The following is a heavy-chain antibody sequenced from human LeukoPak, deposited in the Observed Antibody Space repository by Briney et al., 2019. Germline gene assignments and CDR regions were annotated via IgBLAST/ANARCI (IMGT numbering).Heavy chain of an antibody. CDR1: GFTFSSYS. V-gene: IGHV3-21*01. J-gene: IGHJ4*02. CDR3: ARDSPPLRYDFWSGYNY. CDR2: ISSSSSYI. D-gene: IGHD3-3*01. Sequence: PGGSLRLSCAASGFTFSSYSMNWVRQAPGKGLEWVSSISSSSSYIYYADSVKGRFTISRDNAKNSLYLQMNSLRAEDTAVYYCARDSPPLRYDFWSGYNYWGQGTLVTVSS.